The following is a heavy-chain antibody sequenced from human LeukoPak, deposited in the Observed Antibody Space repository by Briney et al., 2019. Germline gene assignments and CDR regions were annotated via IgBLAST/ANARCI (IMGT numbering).Heavy chain of an antibody. J-gene: IGHJ4*02. Sequence: ASVKVSCKASGYTFTGYYMHWVRQAPGQRLEWMGWINAGNGNTKYSQKFQGRVTIARDTSASTAYMELSSLRSEDTAVYYCASSPRGSGYYDYWGQGTLVTVSS. CDR2: INAGNGNT. CDR3: ASSPRGSGYYDY. V-gene: IGHV1-3*01. D-gene: IGHD3-22*01. CDR1: GYTFTGYY.